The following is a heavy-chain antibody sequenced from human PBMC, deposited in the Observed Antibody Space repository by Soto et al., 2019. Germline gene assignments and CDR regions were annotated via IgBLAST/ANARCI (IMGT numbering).Heavy chain of an antibody. Sequence: EVQLVESGGGLLQPGGSLTLSWTASGFTFSNYWMHWVRQAPGKGLVWVSRTKSDGSGTSYTDSVKGRFTISRDNAYNTSYLQMSNLRAEDTAVYYCARGGFDYGPGRMDVWGKGTTVIVSS. J-gene: IGHJ6*04. CDR1: GFTFSNYW. CDR2: TKSDGSGT. V-gene: IGHV3-74*01. D-gene: IGHD3-10*01. CDR3: ARGGFDYGPGRMDV.